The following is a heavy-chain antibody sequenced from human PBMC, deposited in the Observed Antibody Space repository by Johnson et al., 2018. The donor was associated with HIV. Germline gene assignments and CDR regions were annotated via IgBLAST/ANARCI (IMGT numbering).Heavy chain of an antibody. CDR3: VKALTVGGSYRGRPDAVDI. J-gene: IGHJ3*02. D-gene: IGHD3-16*02. CDR1: GFTFSSHA. V-gene: IGHV3-30*02. CDR2: IRYDGSNK. Sequence: QVQLVESGGGAVRPGGSLRLSCGASGFTFSSHAMHWIRQAPGKVLEWVAFIRYDGSNKYYADSVKGRFIISRDNFNNTPYLQMNRLRAEDAAVYYCVKALTVGGSYRGRPDAVDIWGQGTMVTVSS.